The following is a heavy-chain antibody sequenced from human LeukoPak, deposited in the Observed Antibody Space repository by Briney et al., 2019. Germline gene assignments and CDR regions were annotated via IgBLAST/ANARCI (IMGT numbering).Heavy chain of an antibody. CDR3: ARGIAAAGHRSY. D-gene: IGHD6-13*01. CDR2: IYYSGST. Sequence: TSETLSLTCTVSGGSISSGDYYWSWIRQPPGKGLEWIGYIYYSGSTYYNPSLKSRVTISVDTSKNQFSLKLSSVTAADTAVYYCARGIAAAGHRSYWGQGTLVTVSS. J-gene: IGHJ4*02. CDR1: GGSISSGDYY. V-gene: IGHV4-30-4*02.